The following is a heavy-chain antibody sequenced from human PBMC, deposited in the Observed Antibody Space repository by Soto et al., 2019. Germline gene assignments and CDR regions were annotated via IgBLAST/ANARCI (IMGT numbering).Heavy chain of an antibody. CDR1: AFTFNSYS. CDR3: ARSFEILVLISAFWFDT. CDR2: ISYDGGNK. V-gene: IGHV3-30-3*01. Sequence: QVQLVESGGGVVQPGRSLRLSCSASAFTFNSYSMHWVRQAPGKGLEWVAVISYDGGNKYYADSVKGRYTISRDNFKNTLSLQMNSLRHEDTAVYYCARSFEILVLISAFWFDTWGQGTLVTVAS. D-gene: IGHD3-22*01. J-gene: IGHJ5*02.